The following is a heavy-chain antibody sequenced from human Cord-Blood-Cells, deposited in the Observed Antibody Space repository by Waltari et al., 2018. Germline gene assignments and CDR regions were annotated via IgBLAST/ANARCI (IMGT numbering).Heavy chain of an antibody. Sequence: QVQLVQSGAEVKNPGASVKVSCKAAGYSFTGYYIHWVRQAPGQVLGWKGRINPNSGGTNYAQKLQCTVTMTRDTSYSTANMVLSRLRCDDTAVYYCVTVHPLDSSSWYFDCWGQGTLVTVSS. V-gene: IGHV1-2*06. D-gene: IGHD6-13*01. CDR3: VTVHPLDSSSWYFDC. J-gene: IGHJ4*02. CDR2: INPNSGGT. CDR1: GYSFTGYY.